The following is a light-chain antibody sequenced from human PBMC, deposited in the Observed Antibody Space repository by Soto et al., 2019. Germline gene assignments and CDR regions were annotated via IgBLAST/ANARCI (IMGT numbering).Light chain of an antibody. V-gene: IGKV3-11*01. Sequence: DIVLTQSPGTLSLSPVERAALSCRASQSVGSSYLAWYQQKPGQAPRLLIYGASNRATGIPARFSGSGSGTDFTLTISSLEPEDFAVYYCQQRSNWPPITFGQGTRLEIK. CDR3: QQRSNWPPIT. CDR2: GAS. J-gene: IGKJ5*01. CDR1: QSVGSSY.